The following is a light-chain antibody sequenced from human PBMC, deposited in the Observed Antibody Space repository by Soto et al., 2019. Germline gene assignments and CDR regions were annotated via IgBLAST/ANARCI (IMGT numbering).Light chain of an antibody. CDR1: TTDVAIYNL. J-gene: IGLJ1*01. Sequence: QSALTQPASVSGSPGQSITISCTGTTTDVAIYNLVSWYQQHPGKAPRLMLYEATKRPSGVSNRFSGSKSGNTTSLTISGLQAEDEADYYCQSYDSSLSGYVFGAGTKLTVL. V-gene: IGLV2-14*02. CDR3: QSYDSSLSGYV. CDR2: EAT.